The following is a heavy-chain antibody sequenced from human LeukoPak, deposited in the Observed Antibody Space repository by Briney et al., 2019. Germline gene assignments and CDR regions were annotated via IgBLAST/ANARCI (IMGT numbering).Heavy chain of an antibody. CDR3: ARDRVGTMLI. D-gene: IGHD3-3*01. V-gene: IGHV3-7*01. CDR1: GFILSGYW. J-gene: IGHJ3*02. CDR2: IKPDGGEK. Sequence: GSLRLSCAASGFILSGYWMSWVRQAPGKGLEWVATIKPDGGEKYYVDSVKGRFTISRDNAKNSLFLQMNSLRAEDTAVYYCARDRVGTMLIWGQGTMVTVSS.